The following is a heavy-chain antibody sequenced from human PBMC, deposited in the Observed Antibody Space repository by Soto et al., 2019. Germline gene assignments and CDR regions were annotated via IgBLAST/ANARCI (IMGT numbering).Heavy chain of an antibody. CDR3: AKDPGAYSFNWFDP. J-gene: IGHJ5*02. D-gene: IGHD5-18*01. V-gene: IGHV3-23*01. CDR2: ISGSGGST. CDR1: GFTFSSSA. Sequence: GGSLRLSCAASGFTFSSSAIGVVRYAPGEVIGWVLAISGSGGSTYYADPVKGRFTISRDNSKNTLYLQMNSLRAEDTAVYYCAKDPGAYSFNWFDPWGQGTLVTVSS.